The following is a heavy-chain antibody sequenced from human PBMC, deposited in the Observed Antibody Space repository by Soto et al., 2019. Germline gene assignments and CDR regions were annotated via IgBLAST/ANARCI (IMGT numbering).Heavy chain of an antibody. Sequence: QVQLVASGGGVVQPGRSLRLSCAASGFTFSSYGMHWVRQAPGKGLEWVAVIWYDGSNKYYADSVKGRFTISRDNSKNTLYLQINSLRAEYTAVYYCAREQVSSSGWFDFWGQGTLVAVSS. V-gene: IGHV3-33*01. CDR1: GFTFSSYG. D-gene: IGHD6-19*01. J-gene: IGHJ4*02. CDR2: IWYDGSNK. CDR3: AREQVSSSGWFDF.